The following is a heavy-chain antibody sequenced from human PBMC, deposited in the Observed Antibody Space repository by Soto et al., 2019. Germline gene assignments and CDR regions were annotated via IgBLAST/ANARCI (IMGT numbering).Heavy chain of an antibody. CDR1: GGSISGSSYY. V-gene: IGHV4-39*01. CDR2: IYYSGST. D-gene: IGHD3-9*01. Sequence: SETLSLTCTVSGGSISGSSYYWGWIRQPPGKGLEWIGSIYYSGSTYYNPSLKSRVTISVDTSKNEFSLKLSSVTAADTAVYYCARHYDILTGYYWAWFDPWGQGTLVTVSS. J-gene: IGHJ5*02. CDR3: ARHYDILTGYYWAWFDP.